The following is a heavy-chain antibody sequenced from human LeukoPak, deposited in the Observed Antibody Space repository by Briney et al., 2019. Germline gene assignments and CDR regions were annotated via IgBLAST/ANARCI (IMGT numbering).Heavy chain of an antibody. Sequence: PGRSLRLSCAASGFTFSSYGMHWVRQAPGKGLEWVAVISYGGSNKYYADSVKGRFTIHSDNSKNTLYLQMNSLRAEDTAVYYCANLDHPTGRVAAGTVDYWGQGPLVTVSS. V-gene: IGHV3-30*18. J-gene: IGHJ4*02. CDR2: ISYGGSNK. CDR1: GFTFSSYG. D-gene: IGHD6-13*01. CDR3: ANLDHPTGRVAAGTVDY.